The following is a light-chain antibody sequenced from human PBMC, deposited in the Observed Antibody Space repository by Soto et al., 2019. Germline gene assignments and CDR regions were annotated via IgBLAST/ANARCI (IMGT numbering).Light chain of an antibody. CDR1: QSILDRSKNKYY. J-gene: IGKJ1*01. CDR2: WAS. Sequence: DIVMTQSPDSLAVSLGERATFNCKSSQSILDRSKNKYYLAWYQQKSGQPPKLLIYWASLRESGVPDRFTGSGSGTDFTLTISSLQAEDVAVYCCQQYFTSPWTFGQGTKVEI. V-gene: IGKV4-1*01. CDR3: QQYFTSPWT.